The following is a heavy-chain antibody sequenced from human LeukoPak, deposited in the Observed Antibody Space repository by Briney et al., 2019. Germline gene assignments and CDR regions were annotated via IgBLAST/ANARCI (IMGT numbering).Heavy chain of an antibody. D-gene: IGHD3-10*01. CDR1: GFRFDDYG. CDR2: INWNGGST. J-gene: IGHJ4*02. CDR3: ARAVDNYYGSGSYAY. V-gene: IGHV3-20*04. Sequence: PGGSLRLSCAASGFRFDDYGMNWVRQVPGKGLEWISGINWNGGSTGYGDSVKGRFTISGDNAENSLYLQMNSLRAEDTALYYCARAVDNYYGSGSYAYWGQGALVTVSS.